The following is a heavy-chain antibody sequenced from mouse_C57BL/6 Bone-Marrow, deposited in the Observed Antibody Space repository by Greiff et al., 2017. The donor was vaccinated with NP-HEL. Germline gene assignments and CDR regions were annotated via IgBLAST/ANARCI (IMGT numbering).Heavy chain of an antibody. CDR2: IDTSDSYT. D-gene: IGHD1-1*01. Sequence: QVQLQQPGAELVRPGTSVKLSCKASGYTFTSYWMHWVKQRPGQGLEWIGVIDTSDSYTNYNQKFKGKATLTVDTSSSTAYMQLSSLTSEDSAVYYCARAGYYGSHYYAMDYWGQGTSVTVSS. J-gene: IGHJ4*01. CDR3: ARAGYYGSHYYAMDY. CDR1: GYTFTSYW. V-gene: IGHV1-59*01.